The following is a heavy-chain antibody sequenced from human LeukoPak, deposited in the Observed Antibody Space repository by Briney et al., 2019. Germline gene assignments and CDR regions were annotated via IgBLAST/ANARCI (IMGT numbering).Heavy chain of an antibody. CDR1: GYTFTSYY. D-gene: IGHD6-25*01. J-gene: IGHJ4*02. V-gene: IGHV1-2*06. Sequence: ASVKVSCKASGYTFTSYYMHWVRQAPGQGLEWMGRINPNSGGTNYAQKFQGRVTMTRDTSISTAYMELSRLRSDDTAVYYCAILPFSTGYHPFDYWGQGTLVTVSS. CDR2: INPNSGGT. CDR3: AILPFSTGYHPFDY.